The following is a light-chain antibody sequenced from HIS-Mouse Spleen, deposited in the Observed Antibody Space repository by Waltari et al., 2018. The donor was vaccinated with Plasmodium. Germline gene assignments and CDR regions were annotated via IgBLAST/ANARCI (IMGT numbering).Light chain of an antibody. J-gene: IGLJ2*01. Sequence: QSALTQPPSASGSPGQSVTISCTGTSSDFGGYNYVSWYQQHHGKDPNLIIYEVSKRPSGVPDRFSGSTSGNTASLTVSGLQAEDEADYSCSSYAGSNNLVFGGGTKLTVL. CDR1: SSDFGGYNY. V-gene: IGLV2-8*01. CDR3: SSYAGSNNLV. CDR2: EVS.